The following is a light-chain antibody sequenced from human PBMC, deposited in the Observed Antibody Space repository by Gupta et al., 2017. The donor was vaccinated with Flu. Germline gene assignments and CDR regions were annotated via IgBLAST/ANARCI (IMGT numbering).Light chain of an antibody. V-gene: IGLV1-44*01. CDR2: SYS. J-gene: IGLJ1*01. Sequence: SSNIGNNPVHWYQHVPVKAPKLLIYSYSQRPSGFPDRFSGSKSDTSASLAISGLQSEDEADYYCSAWDDSLNGHYVFGTGTKVTVL. CDR3: SAWDDSLNGHYV. CDR1: SSNIGNNP.